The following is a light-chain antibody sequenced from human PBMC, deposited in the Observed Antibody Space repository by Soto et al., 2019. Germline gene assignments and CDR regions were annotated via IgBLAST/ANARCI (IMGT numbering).Light chain of an antibody. CDR3: SSYTSSNTLEV. V-gene: IGLV2-14*01. J-gene: IGLJ1*01. CDR1: SSDVGGSNY. Sequence: SVLIQPASVSGSPGQSITISCTGTSSDVGGSNYVSWYQHHPHRAPKLLIYEVNYRPSGVSHRFSGSKSGNTASLTISGLQADDEADYYCSSYTSSNTLEVFGFGTKV. CDR2: EVN.